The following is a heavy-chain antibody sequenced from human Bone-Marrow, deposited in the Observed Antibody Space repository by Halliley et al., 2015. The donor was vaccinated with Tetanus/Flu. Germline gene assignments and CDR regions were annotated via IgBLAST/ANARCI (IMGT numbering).Heavy chain of an antibody. CDR3: ARGMHLLAPRAFDV. CDR1: GYTFTSYA. V-gene: IGHV1-18*04. CDR2: ISAYNGNT. J-gene: IGHJ3*01. Sequence: QVQLVQSGGEVKKPGASVKVSCEASGYTFTSYAISWVRQAPGQGLEWMGWISAYNGNTDFAQKFQGRVTMTTDTSTSTVHMELRSLRSDDTAVYYCARGMHLLAPRAFDVWGQGTMVTVSS.